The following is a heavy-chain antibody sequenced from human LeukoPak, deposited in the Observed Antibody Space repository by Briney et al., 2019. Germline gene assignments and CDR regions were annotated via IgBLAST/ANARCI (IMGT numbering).Heavy chain of an antibody. CDR3: ARVHGVGQLLQISWFDP. Sequence: SVKVSCKASGGTFSSYAISWVRQAPGQGLEWMGGIIPIFGTANYAQKFQGRVTITADESTSTAYMELSSLRSEDTAVYYCARVHGVGQLLQISWFDPWGQGTLVTVSS. D-gene: IGHD2-2*01. CDR1: GGTFSSYA. J-gene: IGHJ5*02. CDR2: IIPIFGTA. V-gene: IGHV1-69*13.